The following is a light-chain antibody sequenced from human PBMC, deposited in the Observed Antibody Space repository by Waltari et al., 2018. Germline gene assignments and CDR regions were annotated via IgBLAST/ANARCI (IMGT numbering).Light chain of an antibody. V-gene: IGLV1-40*01. CDR3: QSYDSSLSGYVV. J-gene: IGLJ2*01. CDR1: SSNIGAGYD. CDR2: GNR. Sequence: QSVLTQPPSVSGAPGQRVTISCTGSSSNIGAGYDVHWYQQLPGTAPKLPIYGNRNRPSGVPDRFPGSKSGTSASLAITGLQAEDEADYYCQSYDSSLSGYVVFGGGTKLTVL.